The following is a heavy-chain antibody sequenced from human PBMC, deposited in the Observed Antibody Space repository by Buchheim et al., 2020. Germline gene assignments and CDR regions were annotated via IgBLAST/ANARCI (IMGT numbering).Heavy chain of an antibody. D-gene: IGHD4-17*01. J-gene: IGHJ5*01. Sequence: QVQLQESGPGLVKPSETLSLTCTVSGGSISTYYWNWIRQSPGKGLEWIGYVYYSGNTNYNPSLKSRVTMSVEKSKKQLSLQLRSVTAADTAVYYCARDRLRNWFDSWGQGTL. CDR2: VYYSGNT. CDR1: GGSISTYY. CDR3: ARDRLRNWFDS. V-gene: IGHV4-59*12.